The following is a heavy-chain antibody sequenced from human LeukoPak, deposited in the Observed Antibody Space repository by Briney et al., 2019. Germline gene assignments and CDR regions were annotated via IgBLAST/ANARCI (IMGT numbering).Heavy chain of an antibody. Sequence: TGGSLRLSCAASGFTFSSYAMSRVRQAPGKGLEWVSAISGSGGSTYYADSVKGRFTISRDNSKNTLYLQMNSLRAEDTAVYYCAKPDCYDSSAAYWGQGTLVTVSS. CDR1: GFTFSSYA. D-gene: IGHD3-22*01. CDR3: AKPDCYDSSAAY. V-gene: IGHV3-23*01. CDR2: ISGSGGST. J-gene: IGHJ4*02.